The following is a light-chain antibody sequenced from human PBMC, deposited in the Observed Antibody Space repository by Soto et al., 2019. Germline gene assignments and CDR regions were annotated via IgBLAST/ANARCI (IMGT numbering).Light chain of an antibody. CDR1: QSVSSY. CDR3: QQRSNWPPAWT. CDR2: DAS. V-gene: IGKV3-11*01. J-gene: IGKJ1*01. Sequence: EIVLTQSPATLSLSPVERATLSGRASQSVSSYLAWYQQKPGQAPRLLIYDASNRATGIPARFSGSGSGTDFTLTISSLEPEDFAVYYCQQRSNWPPAWTFGQGTKVDIK.